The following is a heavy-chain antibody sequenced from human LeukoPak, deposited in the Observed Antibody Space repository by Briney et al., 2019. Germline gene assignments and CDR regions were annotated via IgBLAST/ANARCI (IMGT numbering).Heavy chain of an antibody. V-gene: IGHV3-9*01. D-gene: IGHD3-10*01. CDR2: ISWNSGSI. CDR3: ARARSGANWFDP. J-gene: IGHJ5*02. Sequence: PGGSLRLSCAASGFTFDDYAMHWVRQAPGKGLEWVSGISWNSGSIGYADSVKGRFTISRDNSKNTLYLQMNSLRAEDTAVYYCARARSGANWFDPWGQGTLVTVSS. CDR1: GFTFDDYA.